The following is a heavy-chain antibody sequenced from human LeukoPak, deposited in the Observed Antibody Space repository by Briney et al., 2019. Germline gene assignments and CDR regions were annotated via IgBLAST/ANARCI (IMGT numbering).Heavy chain of an antibody. J-gene: IGHJ5*02. CDR1: GFTVSSNY. V-gene: IGHV3-66*02. D-gene: IGHD3-3*01. CDR3: ARDFHELNWFDP. Sequence: SGGSLRLSCAASGFTVSSNYMSWVRQAPGKGLHWVSVIYSGGSTYYADSVKGRFTISRDNSKNTLYLQMNSLRAEDTAVYYCARDFHELNWFDPWGQGTLVTVSS. CDR2: IYSGGST.